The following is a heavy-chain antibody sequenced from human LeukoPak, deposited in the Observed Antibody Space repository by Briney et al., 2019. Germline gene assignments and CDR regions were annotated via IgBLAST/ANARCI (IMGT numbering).Heavy chain of an antibody. CDR3: ARVGYCSSTSCYDFDY. CDR2: INPNSGGT. CDR1: GYTFTGYY. Sequence: GASVKVSCKASGYTFTGYYMHWVRQAPGQGLEWMGWINPNSGGTNYAQKLQGRVTMTTDTSTSTAYMELRSLRSDDTAVYYCARVGYCSSTSCYDFDYWGQGTLVTVSS. D-gene: IGHD2-2*01. V-gene: IGHV1-2*02. J-gene: IGHJ4*02.